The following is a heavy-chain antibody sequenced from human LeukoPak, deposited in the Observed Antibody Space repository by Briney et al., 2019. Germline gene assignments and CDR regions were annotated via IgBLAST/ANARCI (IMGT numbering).Heavy chain of an antibody. CDR3: AKYQCSGATCYPEEFDY. J-gene: IGHJ4*02. Sequence: GGSLRLSCAASGFTFSSYAMSWVRQAPGKGLQWVSVISAGGDFAYYADSVKGRFTISRDNSKNTLYLQMNSLRAEDTAVYYCAKYQCSGATCYPEEFDYWGQGTLVTVSS. V-gene: IGHV3-23*01. CDR2: ISAGGDFA. CDR1: GFTFSSYA. D-gene: IGHD2-15*01.